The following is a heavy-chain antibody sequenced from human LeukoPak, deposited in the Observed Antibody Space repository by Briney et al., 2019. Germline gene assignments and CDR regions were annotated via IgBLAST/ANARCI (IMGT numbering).Heavy chain of an antibody. Sequence: PPGGSLRLSCAASGFTFDDYAMHWVRQAPGKGLEWVSGISWNSGSIGYADPVKGRFTISRDNAKNSLYLQMNSLRAEDTALYYCAKDIMDSSSFYFDNWGQGTLVTVSS. CDR2: ISWNSGSI. J-gene: IGHJ4*02. D-gene: IGHD6-6*01. CDR1: GFTFDDYA. CDR3: AKDIMDSSSFYFDN. V-gene: IGHV3-9*01.